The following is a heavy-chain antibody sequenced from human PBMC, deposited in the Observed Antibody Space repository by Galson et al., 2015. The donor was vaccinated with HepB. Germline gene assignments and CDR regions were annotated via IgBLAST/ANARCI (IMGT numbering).Heavy chain of an antibody. J-gene: IGHJ3*02. D-gene: IGHD3-22*01. V-gene: IGHV1-46*03. CDR1: GYTFTSYY. CDR2: INPSGGST. Sequence: SVKVSCKASGYTFTSYYMHWVRQAPGQGLEWMGIINPSGGSTSYAQKFQGRVTMTRDTSTSTVYMELSSLRSEDTAVYYCARASGDYDSSGPSITRGAFDIWGQGTMVTVSS. CDR3: ARASGDYDSSGPSITRGAFDI.